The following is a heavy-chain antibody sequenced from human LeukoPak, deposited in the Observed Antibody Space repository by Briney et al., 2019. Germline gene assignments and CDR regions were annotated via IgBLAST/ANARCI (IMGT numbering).Heavy chain of an antibody. D-gene: IGHD3-16*01. CDR1: EFTFSSYA. CDR2: ISGSGDST. Sequence: GGSLRLSCAASEFTFSSYAMSWVRQAPGKGLEWVSTISGSGDSTYYADSGKGRFTISRGNPKNTLYLQMNSLRAEDTAVYYCAKRFSHSFDYWGQGTLVTVSS. CDR3: AKRFSHSFDY. J-gene: IGHJ4*02. V-gene: IGHV3-23*01.